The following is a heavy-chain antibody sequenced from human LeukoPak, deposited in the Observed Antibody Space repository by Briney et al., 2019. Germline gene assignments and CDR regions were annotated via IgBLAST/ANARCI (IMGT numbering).Heavy chain of an antibody. CDR2: IYYSGST. J-gene: IGHJ4*02. CDR3: ARGVYSSSDFDY. CDR1: GGSISRYY. D-gene: IGHD6-13*01. V-gene: IGHV4-59*08. Sequence: WETLSLTCTVSGGSISRYYWRWIRQPPGKGLEWIGYIYYSGSTNYNPSLKSRVTISVDTSKNQFTLKLSSVTAADTAVYYCARGVYSSSDFDYWGQRTLVSVSS.